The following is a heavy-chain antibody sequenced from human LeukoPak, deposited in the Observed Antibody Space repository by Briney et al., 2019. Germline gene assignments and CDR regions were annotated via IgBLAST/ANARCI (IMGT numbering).Heavy chain of an antibody. CDR2: ISGSGGST. V-gene: IGHV3-23*01. J-gene: IGHJ4*02. Sequence: GGSLRLSCAASGFIFSSYAMSWVRQAPGKGLEWVSGISGSGGSTYYSDSVKGRFTISRDNSKNTLFLQMNSLRAEDTAVYYCATGLAVAGDYWGQGTLVTVSS. CDR3: ATGLAVAGDY. CDR1: GFIFSSYA. D-gene: IGHD6-19*01.